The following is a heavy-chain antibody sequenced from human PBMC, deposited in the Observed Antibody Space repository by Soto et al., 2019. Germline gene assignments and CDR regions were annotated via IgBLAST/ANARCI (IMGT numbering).Heavy chain of an antibody. CDR3: ARGLMVGRAAFDI. CDR1: GFTFNSYS. Sequence: GGSLRLSCAVSGFTFNSYSMNWVRQAPGKGLEWVSSISSFSNYMYYTDSVKGRFTISRDSAKNSLYLQLNSLRAEDTAVYYCARGLMVGRAAFDIWGQGTMVTVSS. CDR2: ISSFSNYM. V-gene: IGHV3-21*01. D-gene: IGHD1-26*01. J-gene: IGHJ3*02.